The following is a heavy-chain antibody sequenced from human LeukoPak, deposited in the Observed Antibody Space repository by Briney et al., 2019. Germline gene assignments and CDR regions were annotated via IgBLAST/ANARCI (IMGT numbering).Heavy chain of an antibody. J-gene: IGHJ5*02. CDR3: AKEGSYCSGGSCYSWFDP. CDR1: GASISSYY. V-gene: IGHV3-72*01. D-gene: IGHD2-15*01. CDR2: SRNKANSYTT. Sequence: LSLTCTVSGASISSYYWSWIRQPPGKGLEWVGRSRNKANSYTTEYAASVKGRFTISRDDSKNSLYLQTNSLKTEDTAVYYCAKEGSYCSGGSCYSWFDPWGQGTLVTVSS.